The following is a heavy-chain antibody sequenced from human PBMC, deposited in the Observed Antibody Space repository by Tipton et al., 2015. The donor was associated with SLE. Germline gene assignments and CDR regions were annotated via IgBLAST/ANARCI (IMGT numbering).Heavy chain of an antibody. CDR1: GGSVSSGSFY. D-gene: IGHD6-19*01. V-gene: IGHV4-61*01. Sequence: TLSLTCTVSGGSVSSGSFYWSWIRQPPGKGLEWIGYIYYSGSTNYNPSLKSRVTISVDTSKNQFSLKLSSVTAADTAVYYCARAIPAYTTGWYYYFDHWGQGTPVTVSS. CDR3: ARAIPAYTTGWYYYFDH. J-gene: IGHJ4*02. CDR2: IYYSGST.